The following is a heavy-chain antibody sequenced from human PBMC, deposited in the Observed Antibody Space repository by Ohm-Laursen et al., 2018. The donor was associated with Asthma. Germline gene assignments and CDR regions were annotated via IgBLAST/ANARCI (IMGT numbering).Heavy chain of an antibody. CDR3: ARGVVSRTTPNWFDP. CDR2: IHDSGNT. CDR1: GGSVSSGNFY. V-gene: IGHV4-61*01. J-gene: IGHJ5*02. Sequence: GTLSLTCSVSGGSVSSGNFYWHWIRQPPGKGLEWIGYIHDSGNTQYNPSLKSRVTISLDTSKRQFSLSLNSASAADTAVYYCARGVVSRTTPNWFDPWGQGTLVTVSS. D-gene: IGHD2/OR15-2a*01.